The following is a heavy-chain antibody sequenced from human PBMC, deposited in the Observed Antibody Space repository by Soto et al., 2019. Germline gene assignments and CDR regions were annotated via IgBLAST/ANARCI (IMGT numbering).Heavy chain of an antibody. V-gene: IGHV1-69*12. CDR2: IIPIFGTA. J-gene: IGHJ6*02. CDR1: GDTFSSYA. D-gene: IGHD2-2*01. Sequence: QVQLVQSGAEVKKPGSSVKASCKASGDTFSSYAIRWVRQAPGQGLARMGGIIPIFGTANYAQKFQGRVTITADESTSTAYMELSSLRSEDTAVYYCARHVPAAGYYYGMDVWGQGTTVTVSS. CDR3: ARHVPAAGYYYGMDV.